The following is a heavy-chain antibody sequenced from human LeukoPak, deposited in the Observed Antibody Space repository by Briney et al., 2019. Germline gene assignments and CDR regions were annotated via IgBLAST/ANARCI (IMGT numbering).Heavy chain of an antibody. V-gene: IGHV4-31*03. CDR3: ARDVSPMLPNWFDP. Sequence: PSQTLSLTCSVSGDSISSRTYYWTWIRQHPEKGLEWIGYIWNSGSTNYNPALRSRVTISVDTSKNQFSLKLTSVTAADAAIYYCARDVSPMLPNWFDPWGQGILVIVSS. CDR1: GDSISSRTYY. D-gene: IGHD3-16*01. J-gene: IGHJ5*02. CDR2: IWNSGST.